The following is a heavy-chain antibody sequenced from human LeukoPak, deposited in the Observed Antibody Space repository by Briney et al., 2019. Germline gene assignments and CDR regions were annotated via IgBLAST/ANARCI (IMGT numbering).Heavy chain of an antibody. J-gene: IGHJ4*02. Sequence: GGSLRLSCAASGFTFSNAWMSWVRQAPGKGLEWVGRIKSKTDGGTTDYAAPVKGRFTISRNESKNTLYLQTNRLKTEDTAVYYCTTDSYDTSGWPIDYWGQGTLVAVSS. D-gene: IGHD6-19*01. V-gene: IGHV3-15*01. CDR3: TTDSYDTSGWPIDY. CDR1: GFTFSNAW. CDR2: IKSKTDGGTT.